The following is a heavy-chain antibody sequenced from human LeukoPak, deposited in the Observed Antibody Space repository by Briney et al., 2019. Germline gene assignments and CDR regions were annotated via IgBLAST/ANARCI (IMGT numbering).Heavy chain of an antibody. J-gene: IGHJ4*02. CDR1: GYTFTGYY. V-gene: IGHV1-2*02. D-gene: IGHD6-13*01. CDR3: ARDREWRSSPTGEFGY. CDR2: INPNSGGT. Sequence: GASVKVSCKASGYTFTGYYMHWVRQAPGQGLEWMGWINPNSGGTNYAQKFQGRVTMTRDTSISTAYMELSRLRSDDTAVYYCARDREWRSSPTGEFGYWGQGTLVTVSS.